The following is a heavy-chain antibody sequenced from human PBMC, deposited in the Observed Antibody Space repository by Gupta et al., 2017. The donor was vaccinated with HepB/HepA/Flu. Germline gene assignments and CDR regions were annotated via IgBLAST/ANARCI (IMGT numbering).Heavy chain of an antibody. Sequence: EVQLVESGGGLVQPGGSLNLSCPASGFTFRGSAMHWVRQASGKVLEWIGRIRGKANNHATDYDPSVKGRFTISRDESKSTAYLQMNSLKTEDTAVYYCARLYEAPYATLDVWGQGTTVTVSS. V-gene: IGHV3-73*01. J-gene: IGHJ6*02. CDR1: GFTFRGSA. CDR3: ARLYEAPYATLDV. D-gene: IGHD2-8*01. CDR2: IRGKANNHAT.